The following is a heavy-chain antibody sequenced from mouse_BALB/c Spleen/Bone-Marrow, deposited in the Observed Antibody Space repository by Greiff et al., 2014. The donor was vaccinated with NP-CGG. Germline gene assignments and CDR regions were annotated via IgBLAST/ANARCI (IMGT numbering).Heavy chain of an antibody. CDR1: GFTFSDYY. J-gene: IGHJ3*01. D-gene: IGHD2-3*01. Sequence: EVMLVESGVGLVQPGGSLKLSCATSGFTFSDYYMYWVRQTPEKRLEWVAYISNGGGSTYYPDTVKGRFTISRDNAKNTLYLQMSRLKPEDTAMYYCARPLYDGYYVAYWGQGTLVTVSA. CDR3: ARPLYDGYYVAY. V-gene: IGHV5-12*02. CDR2: ISNGGGST.